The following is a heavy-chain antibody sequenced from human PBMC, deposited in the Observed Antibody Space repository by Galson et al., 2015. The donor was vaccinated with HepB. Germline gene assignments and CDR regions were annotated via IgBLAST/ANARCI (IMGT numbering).Heavy chain of an antibody. CDR2: IIPILGIA. CDR3: ATYVEMATNPVDY. V-gene: IGHV1-69*04. J-gene: IGHJ4*02. CDR1: GGTFSSYA. D-gene: IGHD5-24*01. Sequence: SVKVSCKASGGTFSSYAISWVRQAPGQGLERMGRIIPILGIANYAQKFQGRVTITADKSTSTAYMELSSLRSEDTAVYYCATYVEMATNPVDYWGQGTLVTVSS.